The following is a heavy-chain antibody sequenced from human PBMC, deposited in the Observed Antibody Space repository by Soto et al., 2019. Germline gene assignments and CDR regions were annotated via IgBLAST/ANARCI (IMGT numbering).Heavy chain of an antibody. V-gene: IGHV3-73*01. J-gene: IGHJ4*02. CDR1: GFTFSGSA. CDR2: IRSKANSYAT. D-gene: IGHD3-22*01. Sequence: GGSLRLSCAASGFTFSGSAMHWVRQASGKGLEWVGRIRSKANSYATAYAASVKGRFTISRDDSKNTAYLQMNSLKTEDMAVYYCTRPPYDSSGYYYYWGQGTLVTVSS. CDR3: TRPPYDSSGYYYY.